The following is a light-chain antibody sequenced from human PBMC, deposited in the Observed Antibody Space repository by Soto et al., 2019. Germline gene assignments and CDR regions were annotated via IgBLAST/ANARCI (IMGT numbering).Light chain of an antibody. J-gene: IGKJ4*01. V-gene: IGKV3-11*01. CDR2: DAS. Sequence: EIVLTQSPATLSLPPGERATLSCRASQSVSSYLAWYQQKPGQAPRLLIYDASNRATGIPARFSGSGSGTDFPLTISSLEPEDFAVYYCQQRSNWPRALTFGGGTKVEIK. CDR3: QQRSNWPRALT. CDR1: QSVSSY.